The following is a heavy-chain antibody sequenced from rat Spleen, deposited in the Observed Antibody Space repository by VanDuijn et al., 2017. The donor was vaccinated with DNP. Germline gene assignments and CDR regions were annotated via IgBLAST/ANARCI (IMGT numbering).Heavy chain of an antibody. CDR2: ISYSGST. D-gene: IGHD1-6*01. CDR3: ARSGYNTDYYHLGAY. Sequence: EVQLQESGPGLVKPSQSLSLTCSVTGYSITSNYWAWIRKFPGNEMEWIGHISYSGSTSSNPSLKSRISITRDTSKNQFYLQVNSVTTEDTATYYCARSGYNTDYYHLGAYWGQGTLVTVSS. CDR1: GYSITSNY. J-gene: IGHJ3*01. V-gene: IGHV3-1*01.